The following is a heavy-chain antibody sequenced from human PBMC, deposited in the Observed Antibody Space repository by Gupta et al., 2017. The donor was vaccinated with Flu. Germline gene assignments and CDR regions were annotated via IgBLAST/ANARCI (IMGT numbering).Heavy chain of an antibody. V-gene: IGHV1-69*01. CDR3: ASHWKGPSDSSTIRSYDDKLRSLFKKGTRERPTEEYQGMDV. D-gene: IGHD2-2*01. Sequence: QVQLVQSGAEVKKPGSSVKVSCKASGGTLNNYGISWMRQAPGQGLEWMGGIIPMSGTANSAQKFQGRVTVNADEFTNTAYMEVSSLRSDDTAVYYCASHWKGPSDSSTIRSYDDKLRSLFKKGTRERPTEEYQGMDVWGQGTTVTVSS. CDR1: GGTLNNYG. CDR2: IIPMSGTA. J-gene: IGHJ6*02.